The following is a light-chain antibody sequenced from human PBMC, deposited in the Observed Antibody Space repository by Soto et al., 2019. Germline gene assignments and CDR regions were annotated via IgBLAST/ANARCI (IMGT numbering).Light chain of an antibody. V-gene: IGLV2-8*01. CDR3: SSHAGNTFYV. Sequence: QSALTQPPSASGSPGQSVTISCTGTSIDIGGYNSVSWYQQHPGEAPKLMIYEVNKRPSGVPDRFSGSKSGNTASLTVSGLQAEDEADYYCSSHAGNTFYVFGTGTMV. J-gene: IGLJ1*01. CDR2: EVN. CDR1: SIDIGGYNS.